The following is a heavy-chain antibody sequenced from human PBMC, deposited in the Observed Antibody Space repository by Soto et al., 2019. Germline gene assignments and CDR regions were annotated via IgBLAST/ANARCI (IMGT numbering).Heavy chain of an antibody. D-gene: IGHD6-13*01. CDR1: GGSISSGGYS. CDR2: IYHSGST. V-gene: IGHV4-30-2*01. CDR3: ASGQQLVRNY. Sequence: QLQLQESGSGLVKPSQTLSLTCAVSGGSISSGGYSWSWIRQPPGKDLEWIGYIYHSGSTYYTPSLKSRVTITVDRSKNPFSLKLSCVTAADTAVYYCASGQQLVRNYWGQGTLVTVSS. J-gene: IGHJ4*02.